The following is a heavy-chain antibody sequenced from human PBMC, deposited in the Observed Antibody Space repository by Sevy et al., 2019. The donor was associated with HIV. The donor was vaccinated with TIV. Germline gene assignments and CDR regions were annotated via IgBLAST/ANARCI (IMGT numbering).Heavy chain of an antibody. CDR3: ARVKAYCSGGSCYSTMSADV. Sequence: WGSLRLSCAVSGFTFSTYSMTWVRQAPGKGLEWVSSISSSSNYIYYPDSVKGRFTISRDNAKNSLYLQMNSLRAEDTAVYYCARVKAYCSGGSCYSTMSADVWGQGTTVTVSS. V-gene: IGHV3-21*01. D-gene: IGHD2-15*01. J-gene: IGHJ6*02. CDR2: ISSSSNYI. CDR1: GFTFSTYS.